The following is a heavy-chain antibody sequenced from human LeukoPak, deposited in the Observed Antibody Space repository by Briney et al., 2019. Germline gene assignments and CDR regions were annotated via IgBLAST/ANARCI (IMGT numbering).Heavy chain of an antibody. J-gene: IGHJ4*02. Sequence: AAGTVCFKAAAYTFTICGISWRRQAPGQGLGWMGWISAYNGNTNYAQKLQGRVTMTTDTSTSTAYMELRSLRSDDTAVYYCARDADYYDSSGLDYWGQGTLVTVSS. V-gene: IGHV1-18*01. CDR2: ISAYNGNT. CDR1: AYTFTICG. CDR3: ARDADYYDSSGLDY. D-gene: IGHD3-22*01.